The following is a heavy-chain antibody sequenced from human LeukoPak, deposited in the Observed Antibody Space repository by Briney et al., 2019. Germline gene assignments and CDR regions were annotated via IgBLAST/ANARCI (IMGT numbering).Heavy chain of an antibody. CDR1: GFTCSSYW. J-gene: IGHJ5*02. CDR3: ARDYASVPAAIWGNWFDP. Sequence: PGGSLRLSCAASGFTCSSYWMHWVRQAPGKGLVWVSRIKSDGSSTTYADSVKGRFTISRDNAKNTLYLQMNSLRAEDTAVYYCARDYASVPAAIWGNWFDPWGQGNLVTVSS. V-gene: IGHV3-74*01. CDR2: IKSDGSST. D-gene: IGHD2-2*01.